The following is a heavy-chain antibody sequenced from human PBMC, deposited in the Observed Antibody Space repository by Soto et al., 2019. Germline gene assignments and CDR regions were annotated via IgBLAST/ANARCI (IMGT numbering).Heavy chain of an antibody. CDR3: ARDKAGRRFGELLGGMDD. CDR1: GGTFSSNA. V-gene: IGHV1-69*13. J-gene: IGHJ6*02. Sequence: GASVKVSCKASGGTFSSNAISWVRQAPGQGLEWMGGIIPIFGTANYAQKFQGRVTITADESTSTAYMELSSLRSEDTAVYYCARDKAGRRFGELLGGMDDWGQGTTVTVSS. CDR2: IIPIFGTA. D-gene: IGHD3-10*01.